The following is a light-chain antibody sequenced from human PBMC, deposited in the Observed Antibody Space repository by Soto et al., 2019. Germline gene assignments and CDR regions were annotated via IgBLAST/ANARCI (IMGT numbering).Light chain of an antibody. J-gene: IGKJ2*01. CDR2: AAS. CDR1: QSIDTY. CDR3: QQSYSTPMYT. Sequence: DIQMTQSPSSVSASVGDRVTITCRASQSIDTYLNWYQQKPGTAPKLLIYAASSLQSGVPSRFSGRGSGTDFTLTISSLQPEDFATYYCQQSYSTPMYTFGQGTKVDIK. V-gene: IGKV1-39*01.